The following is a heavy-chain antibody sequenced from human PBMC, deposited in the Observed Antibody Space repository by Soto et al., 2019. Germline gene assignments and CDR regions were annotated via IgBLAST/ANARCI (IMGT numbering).Heavy chain of an antibody. CDR1: GYTFTTYG. Sequence: QVQLVQSGAEVKKPGASVRVSCKASGYTFTTYGISWVRQDPGQGLEWMGWINTDNGDTNYAQDLQARVTMTTDTSTSTAYMELRSLRSDDTAVYYCARGSNIAPRREVDYWCQGTLVTVSS. CDR2: INTDNGDT. V-gene: IGHV1-18*01. D-gene: IGHD6-6*01. J-gene: IGHJ4*02. CDR3: ARGSNIAPRREVDY.